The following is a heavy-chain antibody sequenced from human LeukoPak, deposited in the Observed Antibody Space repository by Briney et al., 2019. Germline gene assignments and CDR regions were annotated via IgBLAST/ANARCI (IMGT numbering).Heavy chain of an antibody. CDR1: GFTFSSYG. V-gene: IGHV3-30*02. CDR2: IRYDGSNK. Sequence: GGSLRLSCAASGFTFSSYGMHWVRQAPGKGLELGAFIRYDGSNKYYADSVKGRFTISRDNSKNMLYLQMNSLRAEDTAVYYCAKDRAIFGVVTAFDYWGQGTLVTVSS. J-gene: IGHJ4*02. D-gene: IGHD3-3*01. CDR3: AKDRAIFGVVTAFDY.